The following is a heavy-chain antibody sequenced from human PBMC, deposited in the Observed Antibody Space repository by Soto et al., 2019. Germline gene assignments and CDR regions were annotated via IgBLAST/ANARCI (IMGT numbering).Heavy chain of an antibody. V-gene: IGHV3-33*01. CDR1: GFTFSSYG. J-gene: IGHJ3*02. Sequence: GGSLRLSCAASGFTFSSYGMHWVRQAPGKGLEWVAVIWYDGSNKYYADSVKGRFTISRDNSKNTLYLQMNSLRAEDTAVYYCARELDFWSGYSYDAFDIWGQGTMVTVSS. D-gene: IGHD3-3*01. CDR2: IWYDGSNK. CDR3: ARELDFWSGYSYDAFDI.